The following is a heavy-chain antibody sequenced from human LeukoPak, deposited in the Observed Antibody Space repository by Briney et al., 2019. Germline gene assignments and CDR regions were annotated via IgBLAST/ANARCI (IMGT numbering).Heavy chain of an antibody. CDR1: GDSISTYY. CDR3: ARLRGGSYAPDAYFYYGMDV. Sequence: SETLSLTCTVSGDSISTYYWTWIRQPPGKGLEWLGYIYYSGRTNYNPSLKSRVTISVDTSKNQFSLKPRSVTASDTAVYYCARLRGGSYAPDAYFYYGMDVWGQGTTVIVSS. D-gene: IGHD1-26*01. J-gene: IGHJ6*02. V-gene: IGHV4-59*08. CDR2: IYYSGRT.